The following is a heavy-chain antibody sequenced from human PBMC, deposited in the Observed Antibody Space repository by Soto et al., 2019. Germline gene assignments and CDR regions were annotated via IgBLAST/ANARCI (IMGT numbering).Heavy chain of an antibody. J-gene: IGHJ4*02. CDR1: GITLSNYW. CDR2: ISSDGSST. Sequence: EVQLVESGGGLVQPGGSLRLSCAASGITLSNYWVHWVRQAPGKGLVWVSRISSDGSSTSYADSVKGRFTISRDNAKNALYLQMNSLRAEDTAVYYCAYFTSGCPTWGQGTLVTVSS. V-gene: IGHV3-74*01. D-gene: IGHD6-19*01. CDR3: AYFTSGCPT.